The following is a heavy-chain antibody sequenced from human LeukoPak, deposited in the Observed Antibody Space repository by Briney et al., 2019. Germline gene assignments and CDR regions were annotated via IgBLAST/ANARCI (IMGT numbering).Heavy chain of an antibody. CDR3: ARAWYDSSGYYYPFFDY. J-gene: IGHJ4*02. V-gene: IGHV3-33*01. CDR2: IWYDGSNK. CDR1: GFTFSSYG. Sequence: GGSLRLSCAASGFTFSSYGMHWVRQAPGKGLEWVAVIWYDGSNKYCADSVKGRFTISRDNSKNTLYLQMNSLRAEDTAVYYCARAWYDSSGYYYPFFDYWGQGTLVTVSS. D-gene: IGHD3-22*01.